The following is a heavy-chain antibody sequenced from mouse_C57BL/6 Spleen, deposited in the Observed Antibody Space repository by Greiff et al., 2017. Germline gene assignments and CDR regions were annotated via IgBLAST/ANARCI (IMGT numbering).Heavy chain of an antibody. V-gene: IGHV14-3*01. CDR3: APYYYGSSSWVAY. Sequence: VQLQQSVAELVRPGASVKLSCTASGFNIKNTYMHWVKQRPEQGLEWIGRIDPANGNTKYAPKFQGKATITADTSSNTAYLQLSSLTSEDTAIYYCAPYYYGSSSWVAYWGQGTLVTVSA. D-gene: IGHD1-1*01. CDR2: IDPANGNT. J-gene: IGHJ3*01. CDR1: GFNIKNTY.